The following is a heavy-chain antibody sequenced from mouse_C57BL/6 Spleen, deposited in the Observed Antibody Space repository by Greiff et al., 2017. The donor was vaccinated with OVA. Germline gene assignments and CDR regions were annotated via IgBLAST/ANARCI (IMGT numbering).Heavy chain of an antibody. D-gene: IGHD1-1*01. Sequence: EVKLQESGPGLVKPSQTVFLTCTVTGISITTGNYRWSWIRQFPGNKLEWIGYIYYSGTITYNPSLTSRTTITRDTPKNQFFLEMNSLTAEDTATYYCARDDGSSYYYAMDYWGQGTSVTVSS. CDR2: IYYSGTI. CDR3: ARDDGSSYYYAMDY. CDR1: GISITTGNYR. J-gene: IGHJ4*01. V-gene: IGHV3-5*01.